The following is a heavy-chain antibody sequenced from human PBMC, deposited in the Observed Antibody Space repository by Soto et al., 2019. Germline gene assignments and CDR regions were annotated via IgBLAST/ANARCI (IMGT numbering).Heavy chain of an antibody. J-gene: IGHJ4*02. CDR2: IYHTGST. V-gene: IGHV4-4*02. CDR3: ARLRIPAAGSP. Sequence: SETLSLTCAVSGDSISSVNWWSWVRQSPGQGLEWIGDIYHTGSTYYNPSLKSRITISVDTSKNQFSLRLTSVTAADTAVYYCARLRIPAAGSPWGQGTLVTVSS. CDR1: GDSISSVNW. D-gene: IGHD6-13*01.